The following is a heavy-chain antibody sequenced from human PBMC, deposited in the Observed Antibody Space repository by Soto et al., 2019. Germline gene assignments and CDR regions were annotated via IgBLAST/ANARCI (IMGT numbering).Heavy chain of an antibody. J-gene: IGHJ4*02. CDR1: GFTFSSYA. Sequence: PGGSLRLSCAASGFTFSSYAMTWVRQAPGKGLEWVSGISGSGRSKNYADSVKGRFTISRDNSKNTLYVQMNSLKAEDTAVYYCAFCQRGEILCSFDYWGQGALVTVSS. CDR3: AFCQRGEILCSFDY. D-gene: IGHD3-16*01. V-gene: IGHV3-23*01. CDR2: ISGSGRSK.